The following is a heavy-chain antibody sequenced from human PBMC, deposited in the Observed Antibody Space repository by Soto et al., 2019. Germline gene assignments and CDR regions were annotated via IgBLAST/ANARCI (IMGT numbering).Heavy chain of an antibody. D-gene: IGHD1-1*01. CDR2: ISTISSSI. CDR3: ARDKYTCNDRDACEI. J-gene: IGHJ3*02. CDR1: GCTFSDYY. Sequence: GGSLRLSCAASGCTFSDYYMSWIREAPGKGLECVSYISTISSSIYYADSVKAPFTISRDDAKNTLWLQSNRLRHANTASYYCARDKYTCNDRDACEIQRQGTMCTVSS. V-gene: IGHV3-11*01.